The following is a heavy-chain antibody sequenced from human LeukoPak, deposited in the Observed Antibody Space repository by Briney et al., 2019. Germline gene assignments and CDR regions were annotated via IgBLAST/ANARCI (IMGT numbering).Heavy chain of an antibody. J-gene: IGHJ6*03. CDR2: IWYDGSNK. CDR3: AKVGAQGYYYYYMDV. Sequence: GGSLRLSCAASGFTFSSYGMHWVRQAPGKGLEWVAVIWYDGSNKYYADSVKGRFTISRDNSKNPLYPQMNSLRAEDTAVYYCAKVGAQGYYYYYMDVWGKGTTVTVSS. V-gene: IGHV3-33*06. CDR1: GFTFSSYG.